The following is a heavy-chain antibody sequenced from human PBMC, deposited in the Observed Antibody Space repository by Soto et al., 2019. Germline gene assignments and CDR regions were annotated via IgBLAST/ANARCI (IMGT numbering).Heavy chain of an antibody. J-gene: IGHJ4*02. Sequence: ASVKVXCKACGYTXATYYMQWVGQSPGQGRERMGIINPSDGSATNAQKFQGRVTMTRDTSTSTVYMELSSLRSEDTAVYYCARVQFASGWRYACDYWGQGTLVTVSS. D-gene: IGHD6-19*01. V-gene: IGHV1-46*01. CDR2: INPSDGSA. CDR3: ARVQFASGWRYACDY. CDR1: GYTXATYY.